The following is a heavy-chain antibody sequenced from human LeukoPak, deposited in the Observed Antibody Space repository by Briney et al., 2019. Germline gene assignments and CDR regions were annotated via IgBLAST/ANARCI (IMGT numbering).Heavy chain of an antibody. J-gene: IGHJ4*02. CDR2: IGTAGDT. D-gene: IGHD3-22*01. CDR1: GFTFSSYD. V-gene: IGHV3-13*04. CDR3: ARDRPTYYYDSSGYFDY. Sequence: GGSLRLSCAASGFTFSSYDMHWVRQATGKGLEWVSAIGTAGDTYYPGSVKGRFTISRENAKNSLYLQMNSLRAEDTAVYYCARDRPTYYYDSSGYFDYWGQGTLVTVSS.